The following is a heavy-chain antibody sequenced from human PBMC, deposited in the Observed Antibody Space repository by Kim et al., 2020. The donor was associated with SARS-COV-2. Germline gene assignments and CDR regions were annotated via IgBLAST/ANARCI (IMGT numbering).Heavy chain of an antibody. V-gene: IGHV4-39*01. J-gene: IGHJ3*02. CDR1: GGSISSSSYY. CDR3: ASQGSLLNYDILTGYYNGAFDI. CDR2: IYYSGST. D-gene: IGHD3-9*01. Sequence: SETLSLTCTVSGGSISSSSYYWGWIRQPPGKGLEWIGSIYYSGSTYYNPSLKSRVTISVDTSKNQFSLKLSSVTAADTAVYYCASQGSLLNYDILTGYYNGAFDIWGQGTMVTVSS.